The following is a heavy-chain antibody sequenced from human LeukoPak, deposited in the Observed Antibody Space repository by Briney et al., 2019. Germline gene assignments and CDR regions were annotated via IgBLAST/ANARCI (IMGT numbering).Heavy chain of an antibody. J-gene: IGHJ4*02. CDR3: ARDLDSSGWHYYFDY. CDR2: ISSSSSYI. Sequence: GGSLRLSCAASGFTFSSYSMNWVRQAPGKGLEWVSSISSSSSYICYADSVKGRFTISRDNAKNSLYLQTNSLRAEDTAVYYCARDLDSSGWHYYFDYWGQGTLVTVSS. D-gene: IGHD6-19*01. CDR1: GFTFSSYS. V-gene: IGHV3-21*01.